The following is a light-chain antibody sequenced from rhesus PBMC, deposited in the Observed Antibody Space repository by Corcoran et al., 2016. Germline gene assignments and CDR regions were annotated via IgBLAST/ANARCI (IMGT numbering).Light chain of an antibody. CDR1: QSLLHSNGYTY. Sequence: DIVMTQTPLSLPVTPGEPASISCRSSQSLLHSNGYTYLYWYLQKPGQSPQLLKYFASYRAPGVPARFSGRGSGTDVTLEISRVGAEDIGVYYCMQGTQLPYSFGQGAKVEIK. CDR3: MQGTQLPYS. CDR2: FAS. V-gene: IGKV2-91*01. J-gene: IGKJ2*01.